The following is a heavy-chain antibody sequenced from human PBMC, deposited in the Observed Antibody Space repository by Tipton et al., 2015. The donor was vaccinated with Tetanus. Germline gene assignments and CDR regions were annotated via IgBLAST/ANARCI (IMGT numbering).Heavy chain of an antibody. CDR1: GGSISSGGYY. J-gene: IGHJ6*02. Sequence: LRLSCTVSGGSISSGGYYWSWIRQHPGKGLEWIGYIYYSGSTYYNPSLKSRVTISVDTSKNQFSLKLSSVTAADTAVYYCARDRYYDSLTGYYGVGVDRLYGMDVWGQGTTVTVS. CDR3: ARDRYYDSLTGYYGVGVDRLYGMDV. CDR2: IYYSGST. V-gene: IGHV4-31*02. D-gene: IGHD3-9*01.